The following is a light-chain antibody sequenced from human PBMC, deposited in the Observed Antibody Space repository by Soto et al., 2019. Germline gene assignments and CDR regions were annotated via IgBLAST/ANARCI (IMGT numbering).Light chain of an antibody. CDR2: AAY. J-gene: IGKJ1*01. Sequence: AIRMTQSPSSLSASTGDRVTITCRASQDISDYLVWYQQKPGKAPKVLIHAAYTLQGGVSSRFSGSRSGTDFTLTINSLQSEDFATYYCQHYYTYPWTFGQGTKVEV. V-gene: IGKV1-8*01. CDR3: QHYYTYPWT. CDR1: QDISDY.